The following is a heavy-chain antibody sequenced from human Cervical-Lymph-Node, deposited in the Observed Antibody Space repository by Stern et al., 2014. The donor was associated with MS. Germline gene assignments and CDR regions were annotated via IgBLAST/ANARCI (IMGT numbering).Heavy chain of an antibody. Sequence: VQLLESGPGLVKPSETLSLTCTVSGGSISSYYWSWIRQPPGKGLERIGYIYYSGSTNYNRSVHSRVTISVDTSKNQFSLKLSSVTAADTAVYYCARGATQAFDPWGQGTLVTVSS. J-gene: IGHJ5*02. CDR2: IYYSGST. CDR3: ARGATQAFDP. CDR1: GGSISSYY. V-gene: IGHV4-59*01.